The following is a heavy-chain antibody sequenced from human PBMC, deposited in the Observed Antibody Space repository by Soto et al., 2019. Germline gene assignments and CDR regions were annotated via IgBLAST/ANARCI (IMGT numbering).Heavy chain of an antibody. V-gene: IGHV4-30-2*01. CDR3: ARGGTTVTTFSF. J-gene: IGHJ1*01. CDR1: GGYINSGGYS. D-gene: IGHD4-17*01. CDR2: IYHSGST. Sequence: SETLSLTCAVSGGYINSGGYSWSWIRQPPGKGLEWIGYIYHSGSTYYNTSLKSRVTISVDRSKNQFSLKLSSVTAADTAVYYCARGGTTVTTFSFWGQGTLVTVSS.